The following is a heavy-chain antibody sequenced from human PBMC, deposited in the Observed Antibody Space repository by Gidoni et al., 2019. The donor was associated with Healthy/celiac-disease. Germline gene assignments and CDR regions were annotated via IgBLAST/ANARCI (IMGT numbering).Heavy chain of an antibody. CDR2: IIPIFGTA. J-gene: IGHJ6*02. CDR3: ARDTEMATIYHYYYGMDV. D-gene: IGHD5-12*01. V-gene: IGHV1-69*01. Sequence: QVQLVQSGAEVKKPGSSVKVSCKASGGTFSSYATSWVRQAPGQGLEWMGGIIPIFGTANYAQKFQGRVTITADESTSTAYMELSSLRSEDTAVYYCARDTEMATIYHYYYGMDVWGQGTTVTVSS. CDR1: GGTFSSYA.